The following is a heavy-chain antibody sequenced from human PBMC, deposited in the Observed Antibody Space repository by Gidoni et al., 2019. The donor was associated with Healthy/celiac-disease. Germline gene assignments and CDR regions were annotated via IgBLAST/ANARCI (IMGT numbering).Heavy chain of an antibody. CDR3: ARERHSTSNWFDP. J-gene: IGHJ5*02. Sequence: QVQLQESGQGLVKPSETLSLTCTVSGGSISSYYWSWIRQPPGKGLEWIGYIYYSGSTNYNPSLKSRVTISVDTSKNQFSLKLSSVTAADTAVYYCARERHSTSNWFDPWGQGTLVTVSS. CDR2: IYYSGST. CDR1: GGSISSYY. D-gene: IGHD3-3*02. V-gene: IGHV4-59*01.